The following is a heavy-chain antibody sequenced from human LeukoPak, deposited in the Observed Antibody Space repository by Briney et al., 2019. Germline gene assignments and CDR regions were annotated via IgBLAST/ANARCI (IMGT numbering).Heavy chain of an antibody. CDR3: ARRPTYYYDSSGYYPGYFDY. D-gene: IGHD3-22*01. V-gene: IGHV4-39*01. J-gene: IGHJ4*02. CDR2: IYYSGST. Sequence: SETLSLTCTVSGGSISSSSYYWGWIRQPPGKGLEWIGSIYYSGSTYYNPSLKSRVTISVDTSKNQFSLKLSSVTAADTAVYYCARRPTYYYDSSGYYPGYFDYWGQGTLVTVSS. CDR1: GGSISSSSYY.